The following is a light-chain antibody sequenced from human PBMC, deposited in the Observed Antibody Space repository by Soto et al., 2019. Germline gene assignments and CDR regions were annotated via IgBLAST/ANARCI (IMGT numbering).Light chain of an antibody. CDR2: GAS. J-gene: IGKJ2*01. Sequence: EIVLTQSPGTLSLSPGERATLSCRASQSGSSTYLAWYQQKPGQAPRLLIYGASSRATGIPYRFSGSGSGKDFTLTISRLEPEDFEVYSCQQYGSSPVTFGQGTKLEIK. CDR3: QQYGSSPVT. V-gene: IGKV3-20*01. CDR1: QSGSSTY.